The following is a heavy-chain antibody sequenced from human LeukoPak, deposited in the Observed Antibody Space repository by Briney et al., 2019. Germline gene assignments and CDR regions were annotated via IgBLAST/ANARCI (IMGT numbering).Heavy chain of an antibody. Sequence: GGSLILSCAASGLIFSSYVMSWARQAPGRGLEWVAAISANGGRTYYTESVKGHFTISRDNSKNTLYLQMNSLRADDTAVYYCAKGPERRGFCTGSSCYSDCWGQGTLVTVSS. J-gene: IGHJ4*02. V-gene: IGHV3-23*01. CDR2: ISANGGRT. CDR1: GLIFSSYV. D-gene: IGHD2-15*01. CDR3: AKGPERRGFCTGSSCYSDC.